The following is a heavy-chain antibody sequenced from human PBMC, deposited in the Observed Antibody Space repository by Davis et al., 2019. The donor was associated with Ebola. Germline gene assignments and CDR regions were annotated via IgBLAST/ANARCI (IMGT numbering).Heavy chain of an antibody. CDR1: GYTFTSYD. V-gene: IGHV1-8*01. CDR3: ARLNYDFWSGYYSGNWFDP. Sequence: ASVKVSCKASGYTFTSYDINWVRQAPGQGLEWMGWMNPNSGNTGYAQKFQGRVTMTRNTSISTAYMELSSLRSEDTAVYYCARLNYDFWSGYYSGNWFDPWGQGTLVTVSS. D-gene: IGHD3-3*01. J-gene: IGHJ5*02. CDR2: MNPNSGNT.